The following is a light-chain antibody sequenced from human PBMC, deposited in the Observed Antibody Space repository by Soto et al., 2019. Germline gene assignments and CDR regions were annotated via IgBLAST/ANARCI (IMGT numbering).Light chain of an antibody. CDR2: WAS. CDR3: QQYYSSLPNT. J-gene: IGKJ2*01. CDR1: QSILYNSNNKNY. V-gene: IGKV4-1*01. Sequence: DIVMTQSPDSLAVSLGERATINCKSSQSILYNSNNKNYLAWYQQKPGQPPKLLISWASTRESGVPDRFSGRGSVTDFTLTISSLQAEDVAIYYCQQYYSSLPNTFGQGTKLEIK.